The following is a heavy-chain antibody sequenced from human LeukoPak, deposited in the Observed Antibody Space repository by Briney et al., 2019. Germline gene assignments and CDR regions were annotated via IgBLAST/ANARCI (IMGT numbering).Heavy chain of an antibody. CDR1: GGSINTGDYY. CDR2: IYYSGNT. CDR3: AGDQPTTVTLDY. V-gene: IGHV4-39*07. J-gene: IGHJ4*02. D-gene: IGHD4-17*01. Sequence: SETLSLTCTVAGGSINTGDYYWGWIRQPPGKGLEWIGTIYYSGNTYYNSSLKSRLSISVDTSKNQFSLKLSSVTAADTAVYYCAGDQPTTVTLDYWGQGTLVTVSS.